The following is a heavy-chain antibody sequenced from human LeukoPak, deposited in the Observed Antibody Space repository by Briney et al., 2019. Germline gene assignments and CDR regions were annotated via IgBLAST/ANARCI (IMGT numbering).Heavy chain of an antibody. Sequence: ASVKVSCKASGYTFTGYYMHWVRQAPGQGLEWMGWTNPNSGGTNYAQKFQGRVTMTRDTSISTAYMELSRLTSDDTAVYYCARDDVYCSTSSCYVNWFDPWGQGTLVTVSS. J-gene: IGHJ5*02. CDR2: TNPNSGGT. V-gene: IGHV1-2*02. D-gene: IGHD2-2*01. CDR3: ARDDVYCSTSSCYVNWFDP. CDR1: GYTFTGYY.